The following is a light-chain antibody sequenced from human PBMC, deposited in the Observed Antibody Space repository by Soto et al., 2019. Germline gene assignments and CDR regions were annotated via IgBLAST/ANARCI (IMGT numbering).Light chain of an antibody. Sequence: GDRVTITCQASHDITSYLNWYQHKPGKAPKLLIYDASILEAGAPSRFSGSGSGTDFTFTISSLQPEDVATYYCQKCDYLPIFGPGTTVDLK. CDR1: HDITSY. V-gene: IGKV1-33*01. CDR2: DAS. J-gene: IGKJ3*01. CDR3: QKCDYLPI.